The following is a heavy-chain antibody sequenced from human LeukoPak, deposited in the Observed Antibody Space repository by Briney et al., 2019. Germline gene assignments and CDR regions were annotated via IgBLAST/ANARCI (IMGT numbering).Heavy chain of an antibody. Sequence: ASVKVSCKASGYTFTTYGISWVRQAPGQGLEWMGWISGYNGNTNYAQKLQGRVTMTTDTSTSTAYMELRSLRSDDTAVYYCARDSGDYSKEYDGFDTWCQGTMVTVSS. V-gene: IGHV1-18*01. J-gene: IGHJ3*02. CDR3: ARDSGDYSKEYDGFDT. CDR2: ISGYNGNT. D-gene: IGHD4-11*01. CDR1: GYTFTTYG.